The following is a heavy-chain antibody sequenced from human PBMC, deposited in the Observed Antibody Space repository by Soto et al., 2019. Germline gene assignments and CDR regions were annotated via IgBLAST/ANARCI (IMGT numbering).Heavy chain of an antibody. V-gene: IGHV3-23*04. CDR2: IDGSGGDR. J-gene: IGHJ4*02. CDR1: GFTFSSYA. D-gene: IGHD3-22*01. Sequence: EVQLVESGGDLVQPGGSLRLSCAASGFTFSSYAMGWVRQTPGTGLEWVSFIDGSGGDRSLADSVKGRFTISRDNSKNTLYLQMDRLRVEDTARYFCVKEIVAGAYVETSAFDFWGQGTLVTVSS. CDR3: VKEIVAGAYVETSAFDF.